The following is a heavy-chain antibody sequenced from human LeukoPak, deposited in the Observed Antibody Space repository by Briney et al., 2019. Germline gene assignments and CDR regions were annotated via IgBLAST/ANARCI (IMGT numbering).Heavy chain of an antibody. CDR3: ARGTRFYGSGSLALDY. J-gene: IGHJ4*02. CDR1: GGSISSGGYS. Sequence: SQTLSLTCAGSGGSISSGGYSWSWIRQPPGKGLEWIGYIYHSGSTYYNPSLKSRVTISVDRSTNQFSLKLSSVTAADTAVYYRARGTRFYGSGSLALDYWGQGTLVTVSS. CDR2: IYHSGST. V-gene: IGHV4-30-2*01. D-gene: IGHD3-10*01.